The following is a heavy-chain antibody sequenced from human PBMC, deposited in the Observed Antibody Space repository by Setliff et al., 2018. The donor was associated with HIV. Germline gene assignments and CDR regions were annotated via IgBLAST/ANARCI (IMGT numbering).Heavy chain of an antibody. CDR3: AREIGDYYDSSGWVDY. D-gene: IGHD3-22*01. Sequence: GASVKVSCKASGGTFSSYTISWVRQAPGQGLEWMGGIIPIFGTANYAQRFQGRVTITADESTSTAYMELSSLRSEDTAVYYCAREIGDYYDSSGWVDYWGQGTLVTVSS. J-gene: IGHJ4*02. V-gene: IGHV1-69*13. CDR2: IIPIFGTA. CDR1: GGTFSSYT.